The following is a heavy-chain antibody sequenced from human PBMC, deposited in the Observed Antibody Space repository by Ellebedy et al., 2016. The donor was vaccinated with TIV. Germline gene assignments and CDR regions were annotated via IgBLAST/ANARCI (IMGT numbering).Heavy chain of an antibody. J-gene: IGHJ5*02. CDR2: IRSKAYGGTT. V-gene: IGHV3-49*04. Sequence: GESLKISXAASGFTFSSYGMHWVRQAPGKGLEWVGFIRSKAYGGTTEYAASVKGRFTISRDDSKSIAYLQMNSLKTEDTAVYYCTTENVLLWFGELYRWGQGTLVTVSS. CDR1: GFTFSSYG. CDR3: TTENVLLWFGELYR. D-gene: IGHD3-10*01.